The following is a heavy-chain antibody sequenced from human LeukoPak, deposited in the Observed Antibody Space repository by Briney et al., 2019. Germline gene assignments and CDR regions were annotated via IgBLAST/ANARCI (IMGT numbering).Heavy chain of an antibody. V-gene: IGHV1-18*01. CDR3: ARDRGGLLWFGEPDPILDY. Sequence: ASVKVSCKASGYTFTSYGISWVRQAPGQGLEWMGWISAYNGNTNYAQKLQGRVTMTTDTSTSTAYMELRSLRSDDTAVYYCARDRGGLLWFGEPDPILDYWGQGTLVTVSS. CDR1: GYTFTSYG. CDR2: ISAYNGNT. D-gene: IGHD3-10*01. J-gene: IGHJ4*02.